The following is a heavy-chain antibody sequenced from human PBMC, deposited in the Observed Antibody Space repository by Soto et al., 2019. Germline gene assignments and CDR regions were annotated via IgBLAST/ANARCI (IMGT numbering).Heavy chain of an antibody. J-gene: IGHJ6*02. CDR3: ARGWGRVVYAMDV. Sequence: QVQLVQSGAEVKKPGASVRVSCKASGYTFTSYYIHWVRQAPGQGLEGVSIINPVGGSTNYAQKLQGRVTVTRDTSTSTVHMELSSLRSEDTAVYYCARGWGRVVYAMDVWGQGTTVTVSS. CDR2: INPVGGST. D-gene: IGHD1-26*01. CDR1: GYTFTSYY. V-gene: IGHV1-46*04.